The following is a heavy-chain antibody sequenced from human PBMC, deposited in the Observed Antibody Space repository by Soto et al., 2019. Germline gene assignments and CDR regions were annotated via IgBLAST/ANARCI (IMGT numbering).Heavy chain of an antibody. CDR3: ARDSGSSSSEWNWFDP. CDR2: IWYDGSNK. Sequence: HPGGSLRLSCAASGFTFSSSGMHWVRQAPRKGMEWVAVIWYDGSNKYYADSVKGRFTISRDNSKDTLYLQMNSLRADDTAVYYCARDSGSSSSEWNWFDPWGQGTLVTVSS. CDR1: GFTFSSSG. V-gene: IGHV3-33*01. J-gene: IGHJ5*02. D-gene: IGHD6-6*01.